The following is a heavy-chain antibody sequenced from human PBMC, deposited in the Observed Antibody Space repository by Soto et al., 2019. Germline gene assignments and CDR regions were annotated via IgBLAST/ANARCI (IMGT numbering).Heavy chain of an antibody. CDR2: IIPIFGTA. V-gene: IGHV1-69*13. D-gene: IGHD1-1*01. Sequence: VKVSCKASGESFSSYGISWVRQAPGQGLEWMGGIIPIFGTASYAQKFQGRVTITADESTSTAYMELSSLRSEDAAVYYCARGGTAGISWGQGTLVTVSS. J-gene: IGHJ4*02. CDR3: ARGGTAGIS. CDR1: GESFSSYG.